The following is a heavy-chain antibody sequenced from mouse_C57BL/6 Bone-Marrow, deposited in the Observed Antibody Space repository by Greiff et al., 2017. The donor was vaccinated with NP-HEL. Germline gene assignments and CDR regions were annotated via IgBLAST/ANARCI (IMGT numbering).Heavy chain of an antibody. CDR3: ARQGSSYNYYAMDY. D-gene: IGHD1-1*01. CDR2: IWSDGST. Sequence: QVQLKESGPGLVAPSQSLSITCTVSGFSLTSYGVHWVRQPPGKGLEWLVVIWSDGSTTYNSALKSSLSISKDNSKSQVVLKMNSLQTDDTAMYYCARQGSSYNYYAMDYWGQGTSVTVSS. J-gene: IGHJ4*01. V-gene: IGHV2-6-1*01. CDR1: GFSLTSYG.